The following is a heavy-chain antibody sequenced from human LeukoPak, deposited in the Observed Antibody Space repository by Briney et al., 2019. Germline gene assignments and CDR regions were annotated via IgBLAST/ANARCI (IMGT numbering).Heavy chain of an antibody. J-gene: IGHJ3*02. CDR1: GFTFSSYG. V-gene: IGHV3-74*01. CDR3: VKEEMGAHHAFDI. CDR2: INSDGTNT. Sequence: GGSLRLSCAASGFTFSSYGMHWVRQAPGKGLVWVSLINSDGTNTNYADSVKGRFTISRDNAKNTLYLQMSSLRAEDTAVYYCVKEEMGAHHAFDIWGQGTLVTVSS. D-gene: IGHD1-26*01.